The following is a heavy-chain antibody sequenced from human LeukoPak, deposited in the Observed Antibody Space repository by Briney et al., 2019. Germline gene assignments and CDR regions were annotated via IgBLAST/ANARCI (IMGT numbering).Heavy chain of an antibody. V-gene: IGHV3-21*01. CDR2: IRSSSTYI. CDR1: GFTFSSYS. J-gene: IGHJ3*02. D-gene: IGHD2-2*01. CDR3: ARSGSVVPAADDAFDI. Sequence: GGSLRLSCAASGFTFSSYSMNWVRQAPGKGLEWVSSIRSSSTYIYYVDSVKGRFTISRDNAMKSLYLQMNSLRPEDTAVYYCARSGSVVPAADDAFDIWGQGTLGTVSS.